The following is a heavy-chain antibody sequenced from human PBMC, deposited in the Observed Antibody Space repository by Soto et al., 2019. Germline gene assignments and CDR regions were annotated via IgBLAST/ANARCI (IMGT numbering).Heavy chain of an antibody. CDR3: ARGVYSNYGYYYYGMDV. D-gene: IGHD4-4*01. J-gene: IGHJ6*02. CDR1: GYTFTSYA. V-gene: IGHV1-69*13. Sequence: SVKVSCKASGYTFTSYAMHWVRKTPGQGLEWMGGIIPIFGTANYAQKFQGRVTITADESTSTAYMELSSLRSEDTAVYYCARGVYSNYGYYYYGMDVWGQGTTVTVSS. CDR2: IIPIFGTA.